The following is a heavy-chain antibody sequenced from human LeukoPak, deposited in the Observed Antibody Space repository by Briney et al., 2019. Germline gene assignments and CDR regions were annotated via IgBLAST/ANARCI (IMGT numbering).Heavy chain of an antibody. J-gene: IGHJ3*02. CDR2: MHHSGIT. CDR1: GYSIGSGYF. V-gene: IGHV4-38-2*02. Sequence: KTSETLSLTCTVSGYSIGSGYFWGWIRQPPGKGLEWNGSMHHSGITYYNPSLKSRVTISVDTSKNQFSLNLSSVTAADTAVYYCATLSGRWAFDIWGQGTMVTVSS. CDR3: ATLSGRWAFDI. D-gene: IGHD3-16*02.